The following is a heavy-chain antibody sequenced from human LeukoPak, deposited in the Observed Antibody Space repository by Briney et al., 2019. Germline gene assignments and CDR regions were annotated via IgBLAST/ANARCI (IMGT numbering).Heavy chain of an antibody. CDR3: ATRGYSSGWYQYYFDY. Sequence: GGSLRLSCAASGFTFSSHAMSLVRQAPGKGLEWVSGISSNGGSTDYADSVKGRFTISRDNSKNTLYLQMNSLRAEDAAVYYCATRGYSSGWYQYYFDYWGQGTLVTVSS. J-gene: IGHJ4*02. CDR2: ISSNGGST. CDR1: GFTFSSHA. D-gene: IGHD6-19*01. V-gene: IGHV3-23*01.